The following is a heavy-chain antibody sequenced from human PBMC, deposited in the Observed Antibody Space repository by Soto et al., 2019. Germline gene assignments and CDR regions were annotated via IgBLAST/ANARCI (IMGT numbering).Heavy chain of an antibody. CDR1: GFPFTTYG. Sequence: QVQLVESGGGVVQPGRSLRLSCAASGFPFTTYGMHWVREGPGKGLEWVAVISYDGSNKYYADSVKGRFTISRDNSKNTLHLQMNSLRPEDTALYYGIGGQYDFDYRGQGTLVTVST. V-gene: IGHV3-30*03. CDR2: ISYDGSNK. CDR3: IGGQYDFDY. J-gene: IGHJ4*02. D-gene: IGHD3-10*01.